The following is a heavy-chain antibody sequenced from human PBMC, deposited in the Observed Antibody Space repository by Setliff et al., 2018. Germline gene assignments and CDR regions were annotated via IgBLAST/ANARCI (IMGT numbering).Heavy chain of an antibody. CDR1: DVSISSSSFY. D-gene: IGHD2-2*01. V-gene: IGHV4-39*01. J-gene: IGHJ5*02. CDR2: IYYSGST. Sequence: SETLSLTCTVSDVSISSSSFYWASIRQPPGKGLEWIGSIYYSGSTYYNPSLTSRVTISVDTSNNQFSLNLRSVTAADTAVYYCARGYCSSPSCFFAGWFDPWGQGTLVTVSS. CDR3: ARGYCSSPSCFFAGWFDP.